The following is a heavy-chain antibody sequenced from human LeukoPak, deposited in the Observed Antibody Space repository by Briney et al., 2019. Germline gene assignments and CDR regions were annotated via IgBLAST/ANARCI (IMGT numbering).Heavy chain of an antibody. V-gene: IGHV4-4*02. D-gene: IGHD2-2*01. CDR3: ARAPRAYCSTTGSCFQDY. Sequence: SETLSLTCAVSGGSIGASINSPNWWSWVRQPPGKGLEWIGEIFHSGSTNYNPSLRSRVTMSVDKSKNQFSLNLTSVTAADTAVYFCARAPRAYCSTTGSCFQDYWGQGTLVTVSS. CDR1: GGSIGASINSPNW. J-gene: IGHJ4*02. CDR2: IFHSGST.